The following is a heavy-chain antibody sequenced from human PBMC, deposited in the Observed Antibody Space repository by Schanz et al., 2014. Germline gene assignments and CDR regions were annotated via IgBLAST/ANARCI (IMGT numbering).Heavy chain of an antibody. D-gene: IGHD5-18*01. Sequence: HLVESGGGLIQPGGSLRLSCAASGFTVSDNYMTWVRQAPGKGLEWVSVIYSGGSTYYADSVKGRFTISRDNSKNKKYLQMNSLRDEDTALYYCASESGYSYGYGAFDIWGQGTMVTVSS. J-gene: IGHJ3*02. CDR2: IYSGGST. V-gene: IGHV3-53*01. CDR3: ASESGYSYGYGAFDI. CDR1: GFTVSDNY.